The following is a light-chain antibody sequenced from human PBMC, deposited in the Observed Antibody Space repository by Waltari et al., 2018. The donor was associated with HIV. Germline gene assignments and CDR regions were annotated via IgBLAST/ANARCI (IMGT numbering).Light chain of an antibody. CDR2: GAS. Sequence: EIVLTQSPRTLSLSPGERATLSCRASHTVTSNYLAWYQMKPGQAPRLLIYGASIRATGVPDKFSGSGSGTGFTLTIARLQPEDFAVYYCHQYGTSPQTFGQGSKVEIK. CDR1: HTVTSNY. V-gene: IGKV3-20*01. J-gene: IGKJ2*01. CDR3: HQYGTSPQT.